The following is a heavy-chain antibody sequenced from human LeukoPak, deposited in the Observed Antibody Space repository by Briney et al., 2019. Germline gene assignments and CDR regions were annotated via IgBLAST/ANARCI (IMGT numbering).Heavy chain of an antibody. CDR1: GFTFSIYW. CDR2: INSDGSSR. CDR3: ASLDY. V-gene: IGHV3-74*01. J-gene: IGHJ4*02. Sequence: GGSLRLSCAASGFTFSIYWVHWVRQAPGKGLVWVSSINSDGSSRSYAGSVKGRFTISRANAKNTLYLQMNTLRAEDTAVYYCASLDYWGQGTLVTVSS.